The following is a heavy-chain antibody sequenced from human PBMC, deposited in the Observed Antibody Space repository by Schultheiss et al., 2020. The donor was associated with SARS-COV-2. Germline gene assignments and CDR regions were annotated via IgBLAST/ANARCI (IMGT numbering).Heavy chain of an antibody. D-gene: IGHD3-10*01. Sequence: GESLKISCAASGFTFSSYAMHWVRQAPGKGLEYVSAISSNGGSTYYADSVKGRFTISRDNAKNSLYLQMNSLRAEDTAVYYCARGWGYGSGSYYTEFVLYGMDVWGQGTTVTVSS. CDR1: GFTFSSYA. J-gene: IGHJ6*02. V-gene: IGHV3-64*04. CDR2: ISSNGGST. CDR3: ARGWGYGSGSYYTEFVLYGMDV.